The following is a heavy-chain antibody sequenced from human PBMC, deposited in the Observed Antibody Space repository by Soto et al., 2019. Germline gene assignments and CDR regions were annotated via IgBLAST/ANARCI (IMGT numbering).Heavy chain of an antibody. CDR3: ARATYDSSTYYLDY. CDR1: GASISGGDYY. CDR2: IYYTGHT. V-gene: IGHV4-30-4*01. Sequence: QVQLQESGPGLVKPSQTLSLTCTVSGASISGGDYYWTWIRQPPGKGMEWIGSIYYTGHTYSKPSLESRLSISVDPANNPFALRLTSVSAPDTAIYYCARATYDSSTYYLDYWGQGTLVTVSS. J-gene: IGHJ4*02. D-gene: IGHD3-22*01.